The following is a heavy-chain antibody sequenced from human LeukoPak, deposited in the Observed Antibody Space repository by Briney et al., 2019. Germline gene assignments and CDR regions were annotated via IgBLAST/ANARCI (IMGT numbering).Heavy chain of an antibody. CDR1: GFTFSSYS. J-gene: IGHJ4*02. CDR2: ISISSYI. CDR3: ARDRWLQSQRYFDY. D-gene: IGHD5-24*01. V-gene: IGHV3-21*01. Sequence: GGSLRLSCAVYGFTFSSYSMNWVRQAPGQGLEWVSSISISSYIYYADSVKGRFTISRDNAKNSLYLQMNSLRAEDTAVYYCARDRWLQSQRYFDYWGQGTLVTVSS.